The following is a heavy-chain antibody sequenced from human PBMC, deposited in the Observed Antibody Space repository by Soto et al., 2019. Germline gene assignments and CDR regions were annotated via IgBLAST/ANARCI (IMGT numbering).Heavy chain of an antibody. D-gene: IGHD5-12*01. CDR3: AKDRVTGSGYDVGDSPYYCYYYGMDV. Sequence: PGGSLRLSCAASGFTFSSYAMSWVRQAPGKGLEWVSAINEGPGDTFYADSVKGRFTISRDDSKDTLYLQMNSLRAEDTAIYYCAKDRVTGSGYDVGDSPYYCYYYGMDVWGQESRV. CDR2: INEGPGDT. V-gene: IGHV3-23*01. J-gene: IGHJ6*02. CDR1: GFTFSSYA.